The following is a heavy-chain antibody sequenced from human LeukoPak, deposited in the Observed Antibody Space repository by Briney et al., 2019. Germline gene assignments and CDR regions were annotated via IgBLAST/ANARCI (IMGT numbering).Heavy chain of an antibody. J-gene: IGHJ4*02. CDR3: IAARPDY. CDR1: GFSFSNYY. CDR2: ISSSGDTI. Sequence: PGGSLRLSCAASGFSFSNYYMNWIRQAPGKGLEWVSYISSSGDTIYYADSVKGRFTISRDNAKNSLYLQMNSLRAEDTAVYYCIAARPDYWGQGTLVTVSS. V-gene: IGHV3-11*01. D-gene: IGHD6-6*01.